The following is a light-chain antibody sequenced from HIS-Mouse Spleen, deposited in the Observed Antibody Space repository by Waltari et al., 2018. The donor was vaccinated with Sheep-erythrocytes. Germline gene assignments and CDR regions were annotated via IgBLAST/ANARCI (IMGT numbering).Light chain of an antibody. J-gene: IGLJ2*01. Sequence: QSVLTQPPSASGTPGPRVTIPCSGSSSNIGSNTVHWYQQLPGTAPKLLIHRNNQRPSGVPDRFSGSKSGTSASLAISGLQSEDEADYYCAAWDDSLNGSVFGGGTKLTVL. CDR2: RNN. V-gene: IGLV1-44*01. CDR3: AAWDDSLNGSV. CDR1: SSNIGSNT.